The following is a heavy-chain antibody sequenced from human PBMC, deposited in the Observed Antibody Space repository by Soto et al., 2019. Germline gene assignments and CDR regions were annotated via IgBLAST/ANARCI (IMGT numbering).Heavy chain of an antibody. CDR3: AKDRTYLGLGFFDI. CDR2: ISYDGSNK. D-gene: IGHD2-15*01. J-gene: IGHJ3*02. Sequence: PGGSLRLSCAASGFTFSSYGMHWVRQAPGKGLEWVAVISYDGSNKYYADSVKGRFTISRDNSKNTLYLQMNSLRAEDTAVYYCAKDRTYLGLGFFDIWGQGTMGTVSS. CDR1: GFTFSSYG. V-gene: IGHV3-30*18.